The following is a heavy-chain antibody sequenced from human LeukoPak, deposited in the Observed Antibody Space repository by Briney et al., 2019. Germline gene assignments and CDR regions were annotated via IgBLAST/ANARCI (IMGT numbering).Heavy chain of an antibody. CDR3: ARVHYYYYMDV. V-gene: IGHV4-38-2*02. CDR2: IYHSGST. CDR1: DYSISNGYY. J-gene: IGHJ6*03. Sequence: SETLSLTCTVSDYSISNGYYWGWIRQPPGKGLEWIGSIYHSGSTYYNSSLKYRVAISVDTSKNQFSLKLSSVTAADTAVYYCARVHYYYYMDVWGKGTTVTVSS.